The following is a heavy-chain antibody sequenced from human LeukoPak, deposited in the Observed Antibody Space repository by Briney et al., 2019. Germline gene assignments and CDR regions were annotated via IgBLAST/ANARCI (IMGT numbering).Heavy chain of an antibody. CDR3: ARGSHAFSYDY. D-gene: IGHD3-3*02. J-gene: IGHJ4*02. CDR1: GGSISSYY. V-gene: IGHV4-59*01. CDR2: IFYSGST. Sequence: SETLSLTCTVPGGSISSYYWSWIRQPPGKGLEWIGYIFYSGSTNYNPSLKSRVTISVDTSKNQFSLKLSSVTAADTAVYFCARGSHAFSYDYWGQGTLVTVSS.